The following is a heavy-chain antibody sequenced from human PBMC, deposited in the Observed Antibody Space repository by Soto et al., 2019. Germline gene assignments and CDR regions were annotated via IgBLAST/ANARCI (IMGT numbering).Heavy chain of an antibody. CDR2: ISAAGRTT. CDR1: GFTFSNFA. Sequence: EVQLLESGGGLVQPGGSLRLSCAPSGFTFSNFAMGWVRQAPGKGLEWVSHISAAGRTTYYADSVKGRFTISRDNSKNSLFLQMDSLRAEDTALYYCAKDGIAVSGKGYFDHWGHGSLVTVSS. V-gene: IGHV3-23*01. CDR3: AKDGIAVSGKGYFDH. J-gene: IGHJ4*01. D-gene: IGHD6-19*01.